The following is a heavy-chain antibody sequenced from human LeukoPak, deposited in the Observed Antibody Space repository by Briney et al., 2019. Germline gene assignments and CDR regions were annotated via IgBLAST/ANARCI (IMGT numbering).Heavy chain of an antibody. Sequence: GASVKVSCKASGYTFTSYGISWVRQAPGQGLEWMGGIIPIFGTANYAQKFQGRVTITADESTSTAYMELSSLRSEDTAVYYCARDGRAVASGLMDVWGQGTTVTVSS. CDR3: ARDGRAVASGLMDV. D-gene: IGHD6-19*01. CDR1: GYTFTSYG. CDR2: IIPIFGTA. J-gene: IGHJ6*02. V-gene: IGHV1-69*13.